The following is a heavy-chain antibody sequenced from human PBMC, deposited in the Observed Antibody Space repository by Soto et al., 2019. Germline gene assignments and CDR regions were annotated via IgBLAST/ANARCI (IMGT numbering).Heavy chain of an antibody. Sequence: GGSLRLSCAASGFTFSNAWMSWVRQAPGKGLEWVGRIKSKTDGGTTDYAAPVKGRFTISRDDSKNTLYLQMNSLKTEDTAVYYCTTSPPINAGYSSSWYFYYYYYMDVWGKGTTVTVSS. J-gene: IGHJ6*03. CDR3: TTSPPINAGYSSSWYFYYYYYMDV. CDR2: IKSKTDGGTT. D-gene: IGHD6-13*01. V-gene: IGHV3-15*01. CDR1: GFTFSNAW.